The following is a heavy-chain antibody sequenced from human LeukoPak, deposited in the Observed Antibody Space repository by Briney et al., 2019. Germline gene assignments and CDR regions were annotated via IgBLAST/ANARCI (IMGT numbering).Heavy chain of an antibody. CDR2: LAGDGVNI. J-gene: IGHJ1*01. Sequence: PGGSLRLSCAASGFTFSIYGMHWVRQAPGKGLEWVALLAGDGVNIFYADSVKGRFTISRDNSKNTLYLQMNSLRPEDTAVYYCARGPYSASWYGSEYFQHWGQGTLVTVSS. CDR3: ARGPYSASWYGSEYFQH. CDR1: GFTFSIYG. D-gene: IGHD6-13*01. V-gene: IGHV3-30*03.